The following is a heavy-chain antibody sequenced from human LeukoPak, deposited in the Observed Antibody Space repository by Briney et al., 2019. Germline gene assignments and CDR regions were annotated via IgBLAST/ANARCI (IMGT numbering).Heavy chain of an antibody. CDR3: ARVPADYYDSSGYYLDY. CDR1: GFTFSYYY. D-gene: IGHD3-22*01. J-gene: IGHJ4*02. CDR2: ISSSGTTI. Sequence: GGSLRLSCAASGFTFSYYYMSWIRQAPGKGLEWISYISSSGTTIYYADSVKGRFTMSRDNAKNSLYLQMNSLRVEDTAVYYCARVPADYYDSSGYYLDYWGQGILVTVSS. V-gene: IGHV3-11*01.